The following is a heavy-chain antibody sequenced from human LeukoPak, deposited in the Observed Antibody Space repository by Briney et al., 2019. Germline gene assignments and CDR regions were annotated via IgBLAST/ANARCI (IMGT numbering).Heavy chain of an antibody. CDR3: ARSGGWDIFDY. CDR2: ISSSGSTI. Sequence: GSLRLSCAASGFTFSSYSMNWVRQAPGKGLEWVSCISSSGSTIYYADSVKGRFTISRDNAKNSLYLQMNSLRAEDTAVYYCARSGGWDIFDYWGQGTLVTVSS. D-gene: IGHD6-19*01. CDR1: GFTFSSYS. V-gene: IGHV3-48*04. J-gene: IGHJ4*02.